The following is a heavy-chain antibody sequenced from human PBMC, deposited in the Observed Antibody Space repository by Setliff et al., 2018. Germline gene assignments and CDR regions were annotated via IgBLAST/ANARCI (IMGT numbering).Heavy chain of an antibody. CDR3: LLPCTSGWYNWFDP. Sequence: PGESLKISCKGSGYSFTNYWIGWVRQMPGKGLEWMGIIYPGDSDTRYSPSFQGHISISVDKSISTAYLQWNSLKASDTAMYYCLLPCTSGWYNWFDPWGQGTLVTVSS. CDR2: IYPGDSDT. V-gene: IGHV5-51*01. D-gene: IGHD6-19*01. J-gene: IGHJ5*02. CDR1: GYSFTNYW.